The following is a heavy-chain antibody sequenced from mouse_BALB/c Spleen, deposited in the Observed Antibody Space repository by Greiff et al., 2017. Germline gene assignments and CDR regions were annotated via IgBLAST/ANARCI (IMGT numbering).Heavy chain of an antibody. CDR2: IDPANGNT. V-gene: IGHV14-3*02. CDR1: GFNIKDTY. D-gene: IGHD2-1*01. Sequence: SGAELVKPGASVKLSCTASGFNIKDTYMPWVKQRPEQGLEWIGRIDPANGNTKYDPKFQGKATITADTSSNTAYLQLSSLTSEDTAVYYCPRGAYGNYGAMDYWGQGTSVTVSS. J-gene: IGHJ4*01. CDR3: PRGAYGNYGAMDY.